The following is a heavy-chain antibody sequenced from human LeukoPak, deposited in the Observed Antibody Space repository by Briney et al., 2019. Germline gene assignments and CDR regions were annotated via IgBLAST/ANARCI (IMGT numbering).Heavy chain of an antibody. CDR2: IFYSGNT. CDR1: GASIGGRNYY. V-gene: IGHV4-39*01. D-gene: IGHD3-10*01. Sequence: PSDTLSLTCTVSGASIGGRNYYWGWIRQPPGRGLEWIGNIFYSGNTYYNPSLKSRVTLSLDSYNNHFSLELTSFTAAATAVYYCARHGSSIPGDSYSLDGGGKGTTGIVS. J-gene: IGHJ6*03. CDR3: ARHGSSIPGDSYSLDG.